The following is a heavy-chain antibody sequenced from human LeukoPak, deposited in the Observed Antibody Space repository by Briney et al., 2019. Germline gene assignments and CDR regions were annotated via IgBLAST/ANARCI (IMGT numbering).Heavy chain of an antibody. CDR3: ARDQIPITMVREGMDV. D-gene: IGHD3-10*01. CDR2: INTDGSTT. Sequence: PGGSLRLSCAASGFTFSSYWIHWVRQAPGKGLVWVSRINTDGSTTNYADSVKGRFTISRDNAKNTLYLQMNSLRAEDTAVYYCARDQIPITMVREGMDVWGQGTTVTVSS. V-gene: IGHV3-74*01. J-gene: IGHJ6*02. CDR1: GFTFSSYW.